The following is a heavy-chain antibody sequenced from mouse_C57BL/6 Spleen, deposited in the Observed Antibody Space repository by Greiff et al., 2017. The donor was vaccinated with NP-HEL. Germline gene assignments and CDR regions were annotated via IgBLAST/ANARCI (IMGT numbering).Heavy chain of an antibody. V-gene: IGHV1-50*01. Sequence: QVQLKQSGAELVKPGASVKLSCKASGYTFTSYWMQWVKQRPGPGLEWFGEIDPSDSYTNYNQKFKGKATLTVDTSSSTAYMQLSSLTSEDSAVYYCACSNWGCYWGQGTSVTASS. CDR2: IDPSDSYT. J-gene: IGHJ4*01. D-gene: IGHD2-5*01. CDR1: GYTFTSYW. CDR3: ACSNWGCY.